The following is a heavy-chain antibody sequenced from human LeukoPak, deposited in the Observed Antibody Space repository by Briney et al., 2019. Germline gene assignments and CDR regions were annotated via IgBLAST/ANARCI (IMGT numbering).Heavy chain of an antibody. CDR1: GFTFSSYG. V-gene: IGHV3-33*01. Sequence: GGSLRLSCAASGFTFSSYGMHWVRQAPGKGLEWVAAVWYDGTTKYYADCVRGRFTISRDNSKNTLHLQMNSLTAEDTAVYYCARDHEQVHDAFDIWGQGTMVTVSS. J-gene: IGHJ3*02. CDR2: VWYDGTTK. D-gene: IGHD1/OR15-1a*01. CDR3: ARDHEQVHDAFDI.